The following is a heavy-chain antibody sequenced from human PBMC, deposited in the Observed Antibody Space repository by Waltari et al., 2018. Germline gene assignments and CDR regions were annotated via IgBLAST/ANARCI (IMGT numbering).Heavy chain of an antibody. V-gene: IGHV4-39*01. Sequence: QLQLQESGPGLVKPSETLSLTCTVSGGSISSSSYYWGWIRQPPGKGLEWIGSIYYSGSTYYHPSLKRRVTISVDTSKNQFSLKLSSVTAADTAVYYCASPVTGSDAFDIWGQGTMVTVSS. CDR2: IYYSGST. D-gene: IGHD7-27*01. CDR3: ASPVTGSDAFDI. CDR1: GGSISSSSYY. J-gene: IGHJ3*02.